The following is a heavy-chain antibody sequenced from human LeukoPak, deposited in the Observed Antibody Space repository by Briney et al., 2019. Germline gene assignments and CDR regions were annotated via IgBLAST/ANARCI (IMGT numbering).Heavy chain of an antibody. J-gene: IGHJ6*03. Sequence: SETLSLTCTVSGGSISSYYWSWIRQPPGKGLEWIGYIYYSGSTNYNPSLKSRVTISVDTSKNQFSLKLSSVTAADTAVYYCARVGGYYYYYYMDVWGKGTTVTVSS. V-gene: IGHV4-59*01. CDR3: ARVGGYYYYYYMDV. CDR1: GGSISSYY. CDR2: IYYSGST.